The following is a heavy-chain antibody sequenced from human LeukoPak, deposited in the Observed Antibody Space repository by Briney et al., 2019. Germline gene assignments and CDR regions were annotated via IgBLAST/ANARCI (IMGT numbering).Heavy chain of an antibody. V-gene: IGHV4-61*01. CDR1: GGSVSSGSYY. Sequence: PSETLSPTCTVSGGSVSSGSYYWSWIRQPPGKGLEWIGYIYYSGSTNYNPSLKSRVTISVDTSKNQFSLKLSSVTAADTAVYYCARARGDSSGYYFDYWGQGTLVTVSS. CDR2: IYYSGST. J-gene: IGHJ4*02. D-gene: IGHD3-22*01. CDR3: ARARGDSSGYYFDY.